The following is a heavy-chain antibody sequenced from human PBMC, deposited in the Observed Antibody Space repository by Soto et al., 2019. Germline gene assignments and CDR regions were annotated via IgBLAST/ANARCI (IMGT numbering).Heavy chain of an antibody. D-gene: IGHD1-26*01. CDR3: ARDHGSGSYSYYFDY. Sequence: GGSLRLSCVASGFTFSSYSMNWVRQPPGKGLQWVSYISSGSSTIYHADSVKGRFTISRDNAKNSLFLQMNSLRDEDTAVYYCARDHGSGSYSYYFDYWGQGTLVTVSS. CDR2: ISSGSSTI. V-gene: IGHV3-48*02. CDR1: GFTFSSYS. J-gene: IGHJ4*02.